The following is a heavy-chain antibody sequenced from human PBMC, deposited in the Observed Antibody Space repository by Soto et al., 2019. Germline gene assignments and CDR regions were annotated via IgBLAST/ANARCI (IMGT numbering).Heavy chain of an antibody. D-gene: IGHD6-13*01. CDR3: VKDESINWYSGHFRH. J-gene: IGHJ1*01. V-gene: IGHV3-9*01. Sequence: SLRLSCAASGFTFDDYAMHWVRQVPGKGLERVSGINWNSGSIGYADSVKGRFAISRDNAKNSLHLQMNSLRAEDTAFYYCVKDESINWYSGHFRHWGQGTLVTVSS. CDR2: INWNSGSI. CDR1: GFTFDDYA.